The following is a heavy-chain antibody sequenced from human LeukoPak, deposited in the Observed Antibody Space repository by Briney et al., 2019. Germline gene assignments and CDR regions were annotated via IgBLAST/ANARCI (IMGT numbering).Heavy chain of an antibody. Sequence: ASVKVSCRTSGYTLSNYYMHWVRQAPGQGPEWMGWINPKSGGTDYAQRFQGRVTMTRDTSISTAYMELSGLRSDDTAVYYCARDGVYSTNFDAFDIWGQGTIVTVSS. CDR1: GYTLSNYY. J-gene: IGHJ3*02. CDR3: ARDGVYSTNFDAFDI. D-gene: IGHD6-13*01. CDR2: INPKSGGT. V-gene: IGHV1-2*02.